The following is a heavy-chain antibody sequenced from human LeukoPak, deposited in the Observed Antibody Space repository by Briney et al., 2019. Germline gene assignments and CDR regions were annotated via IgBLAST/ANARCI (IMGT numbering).Heavy chain of an antibody. CDR3: ARQGDDTAMVSY. Sequence: SETLSLTCTVSGGSISSSSYYWGWIRQPPGKGLEWIGSIYYSGSTYYNPSLKSRVTISVDTSKNQFSLKLSPVTAADTAVYYCARQGDDTAMVSYWGQGTLVTVSS. CDR2: IYYSGST. V-gene: IGHV4-39*01. D-gene: IGHD5-18*01. J-gene: IGHJ4*02. CDR1: GGSISSSSYY.